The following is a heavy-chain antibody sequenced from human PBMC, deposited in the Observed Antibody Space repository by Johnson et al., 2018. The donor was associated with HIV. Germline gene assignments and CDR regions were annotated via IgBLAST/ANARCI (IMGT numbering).Heavy chain of an antibody. CDR2: VKWNGGTT. Sequence: VQLMESGGGVVRPGGSLRLSCEGSGFSFDDYGMNWVRQGPGKGLELVSGVKWNGGTTDYAAPVKGRFTISRDDSKDTMYLQMNSLETEDTAVYYCTTYYGWVLDVWGQGTMVTVSS. CDR1: GFSFDDYG. D-gene: IGHD3-10*01. J-gene: IGHJ3*01. V-gene: IGHV3-20*04. CDR3: TTYYGWVLDV.